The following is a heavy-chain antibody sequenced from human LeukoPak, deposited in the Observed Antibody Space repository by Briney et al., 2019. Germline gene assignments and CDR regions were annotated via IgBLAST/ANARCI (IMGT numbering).Heavy chain of an antibody. CDR3: AKDMVAAAAGTRYYYYYGMDV. CDR1: GFTFDDYA. D-gene: IGHD6-13*01. Sequence: GGSLRLSCAASGFTFDDYAMHWVRQAPGKGLEWVSLISGDGGSTYYADSVKGRFTISRDNSKNSLNLQMNSLRTEDTALYYCAKDMVAAAAGTRYYYYYGMDVWGQGTTVTVSS. V-gene: IGHV3-43*02. J-gene: IGHJ6*02. CDR2: ISGDGGST.